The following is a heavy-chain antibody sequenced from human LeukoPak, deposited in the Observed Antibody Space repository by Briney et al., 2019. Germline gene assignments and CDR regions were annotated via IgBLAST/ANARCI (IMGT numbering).Heavy chain of an antibody. J-gene: IGHJ4*02. Sequence: ASVKVSCKASGYTFTGYYMHWVRQAPGKGLEWMGGFDPEDGETIYAQKFQGRVTMTEDTSTDTAYMELSSLRSEDTAVYYCATASGRAVAGNYYFDYWGQGTLVTVSS. D-gene: IGHD6-19*01. V-gene: IGHV1-24*01. CDR2: FDPEDGET. CDR3: ATASGRAVAGNYYFDY. CDR1: GYTFTGYY.